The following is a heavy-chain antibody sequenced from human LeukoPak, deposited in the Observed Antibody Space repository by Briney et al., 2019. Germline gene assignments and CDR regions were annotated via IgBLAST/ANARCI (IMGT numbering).Heavy chain of an antibody. CDR2: IIPIFGTA. D-gene: IGHD2-8*01. J-gene: IGHJ3*02. V-gene: IGHV1-69*05. CDR3: ARGDTIMAFDI. Sequence: GASVKVSCKASGGTFSSYAISWVRQAPGQGLEWMGGIIPIFGTANYAQKFQGRVTITTDESTSTAYMELSSLRSEDPAVYYCARGDTIMAFDIWGQGTMVTVSS. CDR1: GGTFSSYA.